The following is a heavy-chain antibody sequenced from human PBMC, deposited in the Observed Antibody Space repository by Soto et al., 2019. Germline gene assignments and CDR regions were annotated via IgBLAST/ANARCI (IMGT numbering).Heavy chain of an antibody. CDR1: GFTFRSHA. CDR3: ARDWVLVGSSYYYGMDV. V-gene: IGHV3-49*04. J-gene: IGHJ6*02. CDR2: IRSKSYGGAT. Sequence: GGSLRLSCTTSGFTFRSHAMSWVRQAPGKGLEWVAFIRSKSYGGATEYAPSVAGRFVISRDDSKNIAYLQMNSLKNDDTAVYYCARDWVLVGSSYYYGMDVWGQGXAVTVSS. D-gene: IGHD2-8*02.